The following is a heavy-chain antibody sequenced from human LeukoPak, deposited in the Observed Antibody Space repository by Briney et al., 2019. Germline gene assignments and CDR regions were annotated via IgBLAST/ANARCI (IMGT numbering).Heavy chain of an antibody. J-gene: IGHJ4*02. V-gene: IGHV3-7*01. CDR3: ASHPIGVY. CDR2: IKQDGSEK. CDR1: GFTFSSYW. D-gene: IGHD1-26*01. Sequence: PGGSLRLSCGASGFTFSSYWMSWVRQAPGKGLEWVANIKQDGSEKYYVDSVKGRFTISRDNAKNSLYLQMNSLRAEDTAVYYCASHPIGVYWGQGTLVTVSS.